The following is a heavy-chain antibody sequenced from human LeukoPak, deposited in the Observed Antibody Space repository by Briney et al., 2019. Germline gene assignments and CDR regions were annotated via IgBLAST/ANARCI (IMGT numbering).Heavy chain of an antibody. CDR2: IIPIFGTA. CDR3: ARGPLWFGDPHSHFDY. CDR1: GGTFSSYA. Sequence: SVKVSCKASGGTFSSYAISWVRQAPGQGLEWMGGIIPIFGTANYAQKFQGRVTITADESTNTAYMELSSLRSEDTAVYYCARGPLWFGDPHSHFDYWGQGTLVTVSS. D-gene: IGHD3-10*01. V-gene: IGHV1-69*13. J-gene: IGHJ4*02.